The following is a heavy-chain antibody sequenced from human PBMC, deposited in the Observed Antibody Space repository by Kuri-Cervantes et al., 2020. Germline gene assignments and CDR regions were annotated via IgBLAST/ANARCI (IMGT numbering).Heavy chain of an antibody. J-gene: IGHJ4*02. V-gene: IGHV4-59*12. CDR2: IYYSGST. Sequence: SETLSLTCTVSGGSISGYYWSWIRQPPGKGLEWVGYIYYSGSTNYNPSLKSRVTISVDTSKNQFSLKLSSVTAADTAVYYCAGGRRTTGGGDYWGQGTLVTVSS. D-gene: IGHD2/OR15-2a*01. CDR3: AGGRRTTGGGDY. CDR1: GGSISGYY.